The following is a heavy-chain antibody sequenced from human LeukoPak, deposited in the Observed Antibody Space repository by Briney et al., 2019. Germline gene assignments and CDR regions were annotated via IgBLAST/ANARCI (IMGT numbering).Heavy chain of an antibody. Sequence: GESLKISCEGSGYSFPNYWIGWVRQMPGKGLEWMGIIYPGDSDTRYSPSFQGQVTISADKSISTAYLQWSSLKASDTAMYYCARREQQLVKDHDAFDIWGQGTMVTVSS. D-gene: IGHD6-13*01. J-gene: IGHJ3*02. CDR2: IYPGDSDT. CDR3: ARREQQLVKDHDAFDI. V-gene: IGHV5-51*01. CDR1: GYSFPNYW.